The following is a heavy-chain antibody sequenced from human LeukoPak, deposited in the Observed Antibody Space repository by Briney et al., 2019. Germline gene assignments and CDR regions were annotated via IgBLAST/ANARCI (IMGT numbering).Heavy chain of an antibody. CDR1: GFTFSSYS. V-gene: IGHV3-21*01. CDR3: ARDYYDSSGCYSHSFDY. Sequence: PGGSLRLSCAASGFTFSSYSMNWVRQAPGKGLEWVSSISSSSSYIYYADSVKGRFTISRDNAKNSLYLQMNSLRAEDTAVYYCARDYYDSSGCYSHSFDYWGQGTLVTVSS. D-gene: IGHD3-22*01. CDR2: ISSSSSYI. J-gene: IGHJ4*02.